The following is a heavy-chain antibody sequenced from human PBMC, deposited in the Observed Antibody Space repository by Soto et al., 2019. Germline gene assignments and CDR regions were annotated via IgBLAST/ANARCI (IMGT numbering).Heavy chain of an antibody. V-gene: IGHV4-38-2*01. CDR3: ARSLVKSPDN. CDR1: GYSISSGYY. D-gene: IGHD2-21*01. CDR2: IYHSGST. J-gene: IGHJ4*02. Sequence: PSETLSLTCAVSGYSISSGYYWGWIRPPPGKGLEWIGSIYHSGSTYYNPSLKSRVTISVDTSKNQFSLKLSSVTAADTAVYYCARSLVKSPDNWGQGTLVTVSS.